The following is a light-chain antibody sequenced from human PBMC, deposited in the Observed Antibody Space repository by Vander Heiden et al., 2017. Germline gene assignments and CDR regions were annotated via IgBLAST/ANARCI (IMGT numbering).Light chain of an antibody. Sequence: EIVMTQSPATLSVSPGERATLSCRGSQSVSSNLAWYQQKPGQAPRLLIYGASTRATGIPARFSGSGSGTEFTLTISSLQSEDFAVYYCQQYNNWPQRTFGQGTKVEIK. CDR1: QSVSSN. J-gene: IGKJ1*01. V-gene: IGKV3-15*01. CDR3: QQYNNWPQRT. CDR2: GAS.